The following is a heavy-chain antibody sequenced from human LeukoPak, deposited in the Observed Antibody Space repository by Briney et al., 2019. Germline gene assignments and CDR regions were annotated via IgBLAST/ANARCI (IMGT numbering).Heavy chain of an antibody. CDR2: IYNSGST. J-gene: IGHJ5*02. V-gene: IGHV4-59*01. CDR3: ARDRWFDP. CDR1: GGSISSYY. Sequence: ASETLSLTCNVSGGSISSYYWSWIRQPPGKGLEWIGYIYNSGSTNYNPSLKSRVIISVDTSKSQISLKLSSVTAADTAVYYCARDRWFDPWGQGTLVTVSS.